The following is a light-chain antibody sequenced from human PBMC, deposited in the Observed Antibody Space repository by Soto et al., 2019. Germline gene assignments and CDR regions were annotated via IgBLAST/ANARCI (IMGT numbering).Light chain of an antibody. CDR1: QDISNY. J-gene: IGKJ2*01. CDR3: QQYDNLPYT. CDR2: DAS. Sequence: DIQMTQSPYSLSASVGDRVTVTCQASQDISNYLNRYQQKPGKAPKLLIYDASNLETGVPSRFSGSGSGTDFTFPISSLQPEDIATYYCQQYDNLPYTFGQGTKLEIK. V-gene: IGKV1-33*01.